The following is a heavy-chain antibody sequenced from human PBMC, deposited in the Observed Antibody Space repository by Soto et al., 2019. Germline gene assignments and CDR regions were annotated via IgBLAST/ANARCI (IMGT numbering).Heavy chain of an antibody. CDR1: GFTFSNDW. D-gene: IGHD2-8*02. CDR3: ARGPRGIYGNDH. J-gene: IGHJ5*02. V-gene: IGHV3-74*01. Sequence: EVQLVESGGGLVQPGGSLRLSCAASGFTFSNDWMHWVRQGAGKGLVWGSRINMDGSRTNYADSVRGRFTISRDNAKNTVYLQMNSLRAEDTAIYYCARGPRGIYGNDHWGQGALVTVSS. CDR2: INMDGSRT.